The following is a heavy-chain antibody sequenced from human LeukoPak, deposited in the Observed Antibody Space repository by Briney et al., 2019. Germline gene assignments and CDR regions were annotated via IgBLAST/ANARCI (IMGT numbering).Heavy chain of an antibody. Sequence: PGGSLRLSCAASGFTFSSYAMSWVRQAPGKGLEWVSAISGSGGSTYYAGSVKGRFTISRDNSKNSLYLQMSSLRAEDTAVYYCATWNSDWEFAYWGQGTLVSVSS. D-gene: IGHD1/OR15-1a*01. CDR1: GFTFSSYA. V-gene: IGHV3-23*01. J-gene: IGHJ4*02. CDR2: ISGSGGST. CDR3: ATWNSDWEFAY.